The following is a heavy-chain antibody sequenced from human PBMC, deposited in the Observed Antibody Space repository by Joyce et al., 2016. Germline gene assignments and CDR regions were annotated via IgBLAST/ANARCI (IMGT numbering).Heavy chain of an antibody. V-gene: IGHV1-18*01. J-gene: IGHJ5*02. D-gene: IGHD2-15*01. CDR2: ISAYNGNT. CDR1: TSYG. CDR3: AREAYDCSGGSCYSSWFDP. Sequence: TSYGISWVRQAPGQGLEWMGWISAYNGNTNYAQKHQGRVTMTTDTSTSTAYMELRSLRSDDTAVYYCAREAYDCSGGSCYSSWFDPWGQGTLVTVSS.